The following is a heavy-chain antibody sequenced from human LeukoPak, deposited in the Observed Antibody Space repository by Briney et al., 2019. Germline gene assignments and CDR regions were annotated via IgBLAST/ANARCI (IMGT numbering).Heavy chain of an antibody. V-gene: IGHV4-34*01. CDR3: ARGLQLVRHWFDP. J-gene: IGHJ5*02. D-gene: IGHD6-13*01. Sequence: PSETLSLTCAVYSGSFSNYYWSWIRQPPGKGLEWIGEINQSGSTNYNPSLKSRVTISVDTSKNQFSLKPSSVTAADTAVYYCARGLQLVRHWFDPWGQGTLVTVSS. CDR1: SGSFSNYY. CDR2: INQSGST.